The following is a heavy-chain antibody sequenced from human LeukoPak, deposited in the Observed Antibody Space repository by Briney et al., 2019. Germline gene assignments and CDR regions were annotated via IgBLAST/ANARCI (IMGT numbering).Heavy chain of an antibody. V-gene: IGHV3-7*05. CDR1: GFTFSSYW. Sequence: GGSLRLSCAASGFTFSSYWMSWVRQAPGKGLEWVANIKEDGREKDYVDSVKGRFTISRDNAKNSLYLQMNSLRAEDTAVYYCASQFWWAAVAGTALDCWGQGSLVTVSS. D-gene: IGHD6-19*01. CDR3: ASQFWWAAVAGTALDC. CDR2: IKEDGREK. J-gene: IGHJ4*02.